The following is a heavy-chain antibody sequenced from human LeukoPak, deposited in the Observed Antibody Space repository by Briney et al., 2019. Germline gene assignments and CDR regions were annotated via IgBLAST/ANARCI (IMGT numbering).Heavy chain of an antibody. Sequence: SETLSLTCTVSGGSINNYYWSWIRQSPEKGLEWIGYFHDSGSTNYNPSLKSRVTIAVDTSNNQFSLKLSSVTAADTAVYYCVRLDAAAGRYLQFYYWGQGTLVTVSS. V-gene: IGHV4-59*08. CDR3: VRLDAAAGRYLQFYY. J-gene: IGHJ4*02. CDR2: FHDSGST. D-gene: IGHD5-24*01. CDR1: GGSINNYY.